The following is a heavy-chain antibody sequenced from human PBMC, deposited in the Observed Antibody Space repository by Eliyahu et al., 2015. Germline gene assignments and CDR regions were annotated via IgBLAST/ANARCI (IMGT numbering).Heavy chain of an antibody. CDR2: LKPDGSTT. V-gene: IGHV3-74*01. CDR3: ARDFVGPNDY. Sequence: EVQLVESGGGLVQPGGSLRLXCAASGFTSSNYWMHWVRQAPGKGGAGVARLKPDGSTTTYADSVKGRFTISRDNTKNTLYLQMNSLRAEDTAVYYCARDFVGPNDYWGQGTLVTVSS. CDR1: GFTSSNYW. J-gene: IGHJ4*02. D-gene: IGHD1-26*01.